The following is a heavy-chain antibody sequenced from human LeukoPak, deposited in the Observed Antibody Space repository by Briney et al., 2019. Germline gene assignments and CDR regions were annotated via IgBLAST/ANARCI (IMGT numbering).Heavy chain of an antibody. CDR1: GYTFTSYG. J-gene: IGHJ3*02. D-gene: IGHD3-22*01. CDR2: ISAYNGNT. CDR3: ARDEVYDSRVGAFDI. V-gene: IGHV1-18*01. Sequence: ASVKVSCKASGYTFTSYGISWVRQAPGQGLEWMGWISAYNGNTNYAQKLQGRVTMTTDTSTSTAYMELSSLRSDETAVYYCARDEVYDSRVGAFDIWGQGTMVTVSS.